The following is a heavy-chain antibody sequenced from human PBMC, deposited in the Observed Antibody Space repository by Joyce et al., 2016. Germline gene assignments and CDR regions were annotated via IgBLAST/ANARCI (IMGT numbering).Heavy chain of an antibody. CDR2: ISYDGIYK. V-gene: IGHV3-30*18. J-gene: IGHJ4*02. CDR1: GLTLSNYG. D-gene: IGHD6-25*01. Sequence: QVQLVESGGGVVQPGRSLRLSCAASGLTLSNYGVHGVRQAPGKGRGWVAVISYDGIYKYYAASVKGRFTISRDNSKNTVFLEMNSLRTEDTAVYYCAKILTATYSSGWFLDYWGQGTLVTVSS. CDR3: AKILTATYSSGWFLDY.